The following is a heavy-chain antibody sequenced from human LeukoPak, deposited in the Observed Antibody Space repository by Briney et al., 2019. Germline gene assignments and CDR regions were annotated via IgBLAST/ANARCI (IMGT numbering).Heavy chain of an antibody. Sequence: SGTLSLTCTVSGASISPYYWNWIRQSAGKGLEWIGRLYPSGSSDYNPSLKSRVTISVDRSKNQFSLKLSSVTAADTAVYYCASSGYSYGFGAFDIWGQGTMVTVSS. J-gene: IGHJ3*02. CDR3: ASSGYSYGFGAFDI. CDR1: GASISPYY. CDR2: LYPSGSS. V-gene: IGHV4-4*07. D-gene: IGHD5-18*01.